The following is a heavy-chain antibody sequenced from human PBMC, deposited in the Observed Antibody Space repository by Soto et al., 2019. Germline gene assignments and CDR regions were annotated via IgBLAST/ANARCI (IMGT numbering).Heavy chain of an antibody. CDR3: AKDWDILTGPMLFDP. CDR1: GFTFSSYA. V-gene: IGHV3-23*01. J-gene: IGHJ5*02. CDR2: ISGSGGST. Sequence: GSLRLSCAASGFTFSSYAMSWVRQAPGKGLEWVSAISGSGGSTYYADSVKGRFTISRDNSKNTLYLQMNSLRAEDTAVYYCAKDWDILTGPMLFDPWGQGTLVTVSS. D-gene: IGHD3-9*01.